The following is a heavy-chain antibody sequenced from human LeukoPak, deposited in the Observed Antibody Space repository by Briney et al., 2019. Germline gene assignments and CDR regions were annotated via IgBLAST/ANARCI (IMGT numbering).Heavy chain of an antibody. J-gene: IGHJ4*02. V-gene: IGHV5-51*01. D-gene: IGHD2-15*01. CDR1: GYSFTNYW. CDR2: IYPGDSDT. Sequence: GESLKISCKGSGYSFTNYWIGWVRQMPGKGLEWMGIIYPGDSDTRYSPSFQGQVTISADKSISTAYLQWSSLKASDTAMYYCALNPRGYCSGGRCYIGYWGQGTLLTVSS. CDR3: ALNPRGYCSGGRCYIGY.